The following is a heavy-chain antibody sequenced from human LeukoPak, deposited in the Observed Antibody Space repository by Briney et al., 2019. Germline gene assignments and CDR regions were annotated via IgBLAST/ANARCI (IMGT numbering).Heavy chain of an antibody. CDR3: ARVLIAARMVFDY. CDR1: GGSVSSGSDY. V-gene: IGHV4-61*01. Sequence: TSETLSLTCTVSGGSVSSGSDYWSWIRQPPGKGLEWIGYIYYSGSTNYNPSLKSRVTISVDTSKNQFSLKLSSVTAADTAVYYCARVLIAARMVFDYWGQGTLVTVSS. CDR2: IYYSGST. J-gene: IGHJ4*02. D-gene: IGHD6-6*01.